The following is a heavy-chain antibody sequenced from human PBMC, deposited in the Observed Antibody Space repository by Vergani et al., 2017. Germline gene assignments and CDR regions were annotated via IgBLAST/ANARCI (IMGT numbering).Heavy chain of an antibody. Sequence: EVQLVESGGGWVQPGGSLKLSCAASGFTFSGSAMHWVRQASGKGLEWVGRIRSKANSYATAYAASVKGRFTISRDDSKNTAYLQMNSLRAEDTAVYYCARKHISNYYDSSGYYYMGYYYGMDVWGQGTTVTVSS. CDR3: ARKHISNYYDSSGYYYMGYYYGMDV. V-gene: IGHV3-73*01. D-gene: IGHD3-22*01. J-gene: IGHJ6*02. CDR1: GFTFSGSA. CDR2: IRSKANSYAT.